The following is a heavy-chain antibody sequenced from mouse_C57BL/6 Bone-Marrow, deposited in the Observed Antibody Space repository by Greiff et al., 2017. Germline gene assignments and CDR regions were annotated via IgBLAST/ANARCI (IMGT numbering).Heavy chain of an antibody. J-gene: IGHJ4*01. Sequence: EVQLIESGPELVKPGASVKIPCKASGYTFTDYYMDWVKQSHGKSLEWIGDVNPNNGGTIYNQKFKGKATLTVDKSSSTAYMVLRSLTSEDTAVXFWAICSYGYAMDVWGKGTSVTVSS. CDR3: AICSYGYAMDV. CDR2: VNPNNGGT. D-gene: IGHD1-1*01. CDR1: GYTFTDYY. V-gene: IGHV1-18*01.